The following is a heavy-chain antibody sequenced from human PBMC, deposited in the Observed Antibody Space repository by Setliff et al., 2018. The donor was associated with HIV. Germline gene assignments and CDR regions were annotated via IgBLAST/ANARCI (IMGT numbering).Heavy chain of an antibody. J-gene: IGHJ6*03. D-gene: IGHD6-13*01. CDR3: ARVPVSSYYYYMDV. CDR2: ISASSVNT. CDR1: GYRFNTYG. V-gene: IGHV1-18*01. Sequence: ASVKVSCKASGYRFNTYGITWVRQAPGQGLEWVGSISASSVNTNYTQGRVTMTTDISTSTAYMELRSLRSGDTAVYYCARVPVSSYYYYMDVRGAGTTVTVSS.